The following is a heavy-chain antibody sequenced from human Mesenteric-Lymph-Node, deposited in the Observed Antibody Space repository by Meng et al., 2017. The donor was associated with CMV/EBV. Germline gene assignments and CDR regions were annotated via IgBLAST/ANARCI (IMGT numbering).Heavy chain of an antibody. V-gene: IGHV1-69*01. J-gene: IGHJ5*02. CDR3: ARTESPRNTKNFWSFSQRGWFDP. Sequence: IRWVRQAPGQGLGWLGGIISIFHTTNNAQKFHDRVTITADESTSTVYMELSSLRSEDTAVYYCARTESPRNTKNFWSFSQRGWFDPWGQGTLVTVSS. D-gene: IGHD3-3*01. CDR2: IISIFHTT.